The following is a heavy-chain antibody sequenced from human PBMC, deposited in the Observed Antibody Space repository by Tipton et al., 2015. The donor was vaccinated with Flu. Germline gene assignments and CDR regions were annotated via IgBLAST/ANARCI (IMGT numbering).Heavy chain of an antibody. Sequence: LRLSCTVSGGSISSSYWSWIRQPAGKGLEWIGRVYASGSSNYHPSLKSRVTMSVYTSKNQFSLRLSSVTAADTAVYYCACLERTVFGVANWGRGTLVTVSS. CDR3: ACLERTVFGVAN. D-gene: IGHD3-3*01. V-gene: IGHV4-4*07. J-gene: IGHJ4*01. CDR1: GGSISSSY. CDR2: VYASGSS.